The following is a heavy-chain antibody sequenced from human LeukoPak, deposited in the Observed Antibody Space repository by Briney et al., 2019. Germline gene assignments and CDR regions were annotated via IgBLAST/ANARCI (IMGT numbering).Heavy chain of an antibody. D-gene: IGHD1-26*01. CDR1: GFTFTDHS. CDR2: CRDKANSYTT. Sequence: PGGSLRLSCVASGFTFTDHSMDWVRQAPGKGLEWVGRCRDKANSYTTEYAASVKGRFTISRDDSKNSLYLQINSLETEDTAVYYCARLLGANDWGQGTLVTVSS. V-gene: IGHV3-72*01. CDR3: ARLLGAND. J-gene: IGHJ4*02.